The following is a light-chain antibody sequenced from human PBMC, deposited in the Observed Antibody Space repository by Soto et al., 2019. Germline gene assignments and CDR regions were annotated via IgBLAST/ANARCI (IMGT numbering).Light chain of an antibody. Sequence: QSALTQPASVSGSPGQSITISCTGTSSDVGGYSYVSWYQQHPGKAPKLMIYEVSNRPSGVSNRFSGSKSGNTASLTISGLQPEDEADYYCSSYSSSSTLVFGGGTK. CDR1: SSDVGGYSY. CDR2: EVS. V-gene: IGLV2-14*01. J-gene: IGLJ2*01. CDR3: SSYSSSSTLV.